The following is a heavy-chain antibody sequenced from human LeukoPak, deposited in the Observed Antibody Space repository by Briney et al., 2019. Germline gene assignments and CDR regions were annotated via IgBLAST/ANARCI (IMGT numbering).Heavy chain of an antibody. J-gene: IGHJ2*01. CDR2: ISSSSSI. Sequence: GGSLRLSCAASGFTFSSYGMHWVRQAPGKGLEWVSYISSSSSIYYADSVKGRLTISRDNAKNSLYLQMNSLRDEDTAVYYCARDYCGGDCRGYRYFDLWGRGTLVTVSS. CDR3: ARDYCGGDCRGYRYFDL. CDR1: GFTFSSYG. V-gene: IGHV3-48*02. D-gene: IGHD2-21*02.